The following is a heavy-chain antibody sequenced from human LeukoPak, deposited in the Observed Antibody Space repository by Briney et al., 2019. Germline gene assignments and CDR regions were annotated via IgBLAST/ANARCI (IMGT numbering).Heavy chain of an antibody. CDR1: GFTFYRYW. V-gene: IGHV3-7*01. J-gene: IGHJ4*02. Sequence: GGSLRLSCAASGFTFYRYWMSWVRQAPGKGLEWVANIKHDESETHYVDSVKGRFTISRDNAKRSLYLQMNSLRADDTAVYYCAREFDGSASGAGYWGQGTLVTVSS. CDR3: AREFDGSASGAGY. D-gene: IGHD1-26*01. CDR2: IKHDESET.